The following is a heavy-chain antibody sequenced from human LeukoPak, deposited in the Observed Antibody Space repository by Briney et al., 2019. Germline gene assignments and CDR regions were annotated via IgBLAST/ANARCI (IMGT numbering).Heavy chain of an antibody. V-gene: IGHV4-39*01. Sequence: PSETLSLTCTVSGGSISSSSYYWGWIRQPPGKGLEWIGSFYYSGSTNYNPSLKSRVTISVDMSKNQFSLKLSSVTAVDTAVYYCARQYYGFDPWGQGTLVTVSS. CDR2: FYYSGST. CDR1: GGSISSSSYY. CDR3: ARQYYGFDP. J-gene: IGHJ5*02. D-gene: IGHD3-10*01.